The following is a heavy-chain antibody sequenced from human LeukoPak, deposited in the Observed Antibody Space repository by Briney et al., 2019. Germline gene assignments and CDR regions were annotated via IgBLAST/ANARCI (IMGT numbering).Heavy chain of an antibody. Sequence: GSLTLSCAASGFTFSSYSMNWVRQAPGKGLEWVSSISSSSDHIYYADSVKGRFTVSRDNAKSSLYLQMHSLRAEDTAVYYCARYYYYGSRNYFDYWGQGTLVTVSS. CDR3: ARYYYYGSRNYFDY. J-gene: IGHJ4*02. CDR2: ISSSSDHI. V-gene: IGHV3-21*01. CDR1: GFTFSSYS. D-gene: IGHD3-10*01.